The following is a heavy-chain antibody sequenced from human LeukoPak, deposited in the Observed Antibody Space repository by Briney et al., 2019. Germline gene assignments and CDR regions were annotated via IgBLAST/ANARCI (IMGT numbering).Heavy chain of an antibody. J-gene: IGHJ4*02. CDR1: GDSFSINSAA. CDR2: TYQRSKWYS. Sequence: SQTLSLTCAISGDSFSINSAAWNWIRQSPSRGLEWLGRTYQRSKWYSDYAVSVKSRITINPDISKNQFSLQLNSVTPEDTAVYYCARSPSPYSSGWYFDYWGQGTLVTVSS. D-gene: IGHD6-19*01. CDR3: ARSPSPYSSGWYFDY. V-gene: IGHV6-1*01.